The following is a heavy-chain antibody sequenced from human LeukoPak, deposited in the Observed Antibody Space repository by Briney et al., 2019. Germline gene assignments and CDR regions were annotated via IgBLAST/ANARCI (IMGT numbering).Heavy chain of an antibody. D-gene: IGHD3-22*01. CDR3: AKGSYYDSSGSFYFDC. CDR1: GFTFSSYA. J-gene: IGHJ4*02. CDR2: ISGSGDNT. V-gene: IGHV3-23*01. Sequence: GGSLRLSCVVSGFTFSSYAMSWVRQAPGKGLEWVSGISGSGDNTYYADSVKGRFTISRDNSKNTLYVQMNSLGTEDTAAYYCAKGSYYDSSGSFYFDCWGQGTLVTVSS.